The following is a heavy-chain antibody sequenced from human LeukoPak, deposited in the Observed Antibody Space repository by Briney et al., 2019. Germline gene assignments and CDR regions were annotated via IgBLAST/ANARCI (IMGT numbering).Heavy chain of an antibody. CDR3: ASYSSSWYKGGAFDI. D-gene: IGHD6-13*01. Sequence: SETLSLTCTVSGGSFSSSSYYWGWIRQPPGKGLEWIGSISYRGNNYHNPSVKSRVTISVDTSKNQFSLKLSSVTAADTAVYYCASYSSSWYKGGAFDIWGQGTMVTVSS. CDR2: ISYRGNN. J-gene: IGHJ3*02. V-gene: IGHV4-39*07. CDR1: GGSFSSSSYY.